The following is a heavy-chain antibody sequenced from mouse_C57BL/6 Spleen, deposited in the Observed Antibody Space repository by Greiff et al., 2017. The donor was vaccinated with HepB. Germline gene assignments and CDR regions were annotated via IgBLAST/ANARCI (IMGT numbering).Heavy chain of an antibody. D-gene: IGHD2-4*01. CDR3: ARDDYDEAGYFDV. J-gene: IGHJ1*03. CDR1: GYSITSGYY. Sequence: DVKLQESGPGLVKPSQSLSLTCSVTGYSITSGYYWNWIRQFPGNKLEWMGYISYDGSNNYNPSLKNRISITRDTSKNQFFLKLNSVTTEDTATYYCARDDYDEAGYFDVWGTGTTVTVSS. CDR2: ISYDGSN. V-gene: IGHV3-6*01.